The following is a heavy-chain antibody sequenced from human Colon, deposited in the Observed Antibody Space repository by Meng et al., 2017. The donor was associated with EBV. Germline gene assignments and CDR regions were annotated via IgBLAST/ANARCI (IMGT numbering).Heavy chain of an antibody. CDR1: GGSVSSGGYY. CDR2: IYYSGST. J-gene: IGHJ4*02. Sequence: QVQVPESGPGLWKPSQTLSLTRTVSGGSVSSGGYYWTWVRQHPGKGLEWFGHIYYSGSTFYNPSLKRRVIISIDTSKNQFSLNLRSVTAADTAVYYCARVSSGWDYFDYWGQGTLVTVSS. CDR3: ARVSSGWDYFDY. D-gene: IGHD6-19*01. V-gene: IGHV4-31*03.